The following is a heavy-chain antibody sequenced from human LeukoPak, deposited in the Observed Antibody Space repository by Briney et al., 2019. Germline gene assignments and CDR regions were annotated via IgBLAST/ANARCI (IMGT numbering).Heavy chain of an antibody. V-gene: IGHV3-7*03. Sequence: PGGSLRLSCAASGFTFNNYAMTWVRQAPGKGLEWVANIKQDGSEQYYVDSVGGRFTISRDNAKNSLYLQMNSLRAEDTAIYYCARESAGGPDYWGQGTLVTVSS. CDR3: ARESAGGPDY. J-gene: IGHJ4*02. CDR2: IKQDGSEQ. CDR1: GFTFNNYA. D-gene: IGHD6-19*01.